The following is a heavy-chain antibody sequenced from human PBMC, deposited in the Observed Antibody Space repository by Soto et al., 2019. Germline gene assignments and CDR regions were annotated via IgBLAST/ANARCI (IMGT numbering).Heavy chain of an antibody. CDR2: ISYDGSNK. CDR1: GFTFSNYA. V-gene: IGHV3-30-3*01. Sequence: QVQLVESGGGVVQPGRSLRLSCAASGFTFSNYAIHWVRQAPGKGLEWVAVISYDGSNKYYADSVKGRFTISRDNSKNTLYLRMNSLRAEDTAVYYCARDPAYQAQYGMDVWGQGTTVTVSS. J-gene: IGHJ6*02. CDR3: ARDPAYQAQYGMDV. D-gene: IGHD2-2*01.